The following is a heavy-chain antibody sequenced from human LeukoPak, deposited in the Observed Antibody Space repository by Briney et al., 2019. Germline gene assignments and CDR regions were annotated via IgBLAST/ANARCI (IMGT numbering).Heavy chain of an antibody. J-gene: IGHJ6*02. Sequence: ASVTVSCTASGYTFTCYYMHWERQAPGQGLEWMGWINPNSGGTNYAQKFQGRVTMTRDTSISTAYMELSRLRSDDTAVYYCANSIAAAGTGLPYYYYGMDVWGQGTTVTVSS. CDR3: ANSIAAAGTGLPYYYYGMDV. CDR1: GYTFTCYY. D-gene: IGHD6-13*01. CDR2: INPNSGGT. V-gene: IGHV1-2*02.